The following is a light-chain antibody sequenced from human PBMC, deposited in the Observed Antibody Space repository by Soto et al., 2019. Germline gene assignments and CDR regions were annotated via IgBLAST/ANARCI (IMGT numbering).Light chain of an antibody. CDR3: QQRSDWPSIT. CDR1: QSVSTS. J-gene: IGKJ5*01. Sequence: EIVLTQSPATLSLSPGERATLSCRASQSVSTSLAWYQQKPGQAPRLLIHDASNRATGIPVRFSGSGSGTDFTLTIDSREPEDFAVYYCQQRSDWPSITFGQGTRLEIK. CDR2: DAS. V-gene: IGKV3-11*01.